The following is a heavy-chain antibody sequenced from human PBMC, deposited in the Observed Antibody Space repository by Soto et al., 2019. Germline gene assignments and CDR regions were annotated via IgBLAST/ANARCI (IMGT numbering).Heavy chain of an antibody. CDR3: ARAQVRPRAAAPFDY. D-gene: IGHD6-13*01. J-gene: IGHJ4*02. V-gene: IGHV1-46*01. CDR2: INPSGGST. CDR1: GYTFTSYY. Sequence: QVQLVQSGAEVKKPGASVKVSCKASGYTFTSYYMHWVRQPTGQGLEWMGIINPSGGSTSYAQKFQGRVTRTRDTSTSTVYLEVSSLRSEDTAVYYWARAQVRPRAAAPFDYWGQGTLVTVSS.